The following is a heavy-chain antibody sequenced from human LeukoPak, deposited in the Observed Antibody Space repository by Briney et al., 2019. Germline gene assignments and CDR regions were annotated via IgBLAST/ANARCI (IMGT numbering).Heavy chain of an antibody. J-gene: IGHJ3*02. CDR2: IQYDGSNK. V-gene: IGHV3-30*02. CDR3: AKDRILIVVVPAASSGDAFDI. D-gene: IGHD2-2*01. Sequence: PGGSLRLSCAASGFTFSSYGMHWVRQAPGKGLEWVAFIQYDGSNKYYADSVKGRFTISRDNSKNTLYLQMNSLRAEDTAVYYCAKDRILIVVVPAASSGDAFDIWGQGTMVTVS. CDR1: GFTFSSYG.